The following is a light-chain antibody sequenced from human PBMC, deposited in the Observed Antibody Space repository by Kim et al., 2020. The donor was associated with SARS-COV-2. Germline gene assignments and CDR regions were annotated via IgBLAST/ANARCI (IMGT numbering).Light chain of an antibody. J-gene: IGLJ1*01. Sequence: GQSITISCPGTSSDVGGFNYVSWYQQHPGKAPKLMIYGVSNRPSGISNRFSGSKSGNTASLTISGLQAEDEADYYCSSYTSSSTLVFGTGTKVTVL. CDR1: SSDVGGFNY. V-gene: IGLV2-14*03. CDR2: GVS. CDR3: SSYTSSSTLV.